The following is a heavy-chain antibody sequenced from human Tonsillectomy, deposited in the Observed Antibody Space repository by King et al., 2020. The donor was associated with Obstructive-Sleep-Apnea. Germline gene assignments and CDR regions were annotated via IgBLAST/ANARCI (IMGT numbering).Heavy chain of an antibody. J-gene: IGHJ1*01. D-gene: IGHD2-2*01. CDR1: GGTFSSYA. Sequence: QLVQSGAEVKKPGSSVKVSCKASGGTFSSYAISWVRQAPGQGLEWMGGVIPIFCTANYAQKFQGRVTITADESTSTAYMELSSLRSEDTAVYYCARDVVVPAAMRGYFQHWGQGTLVTVSS. CDR3: ARDVVVPAAMRGYFQH. CDR2: VIPIFCTA. V-gene: IGHV1-69*01.